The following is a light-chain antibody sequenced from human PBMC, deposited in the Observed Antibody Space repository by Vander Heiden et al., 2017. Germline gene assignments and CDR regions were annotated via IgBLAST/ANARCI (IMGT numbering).Light chain of an antibody. J-gene: IGKJ5*01. CDR3: QQYKSYPLT. Sequence: DIQMTQSPSTLSASVGDRVTITCRASQSISSWLAWYQQKPGKAPNLLIYTASSLESGVPSRFSGSGSGTEFTLTISSLQPEDFATYYCQQYKSYPLTFGQGTRLEIK. V-gene: IGKV1-5*03. CDR2: TAS. CDR1: QSISSW.